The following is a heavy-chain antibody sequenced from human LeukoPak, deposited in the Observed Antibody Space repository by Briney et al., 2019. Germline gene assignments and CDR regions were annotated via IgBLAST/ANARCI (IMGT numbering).Heavy chain of an antibody. D-gene: IGHD3-22*01. J-gene: IGHJ3*02. CDR1: GYTFTSYD. CDR3: ARDTHDSSGPRADGDAFDI. Sequence: GASVKVSCKASGYTFTSYDINWVRQATGQGLEWMGWMNPNSGSTSYAQKFQGRVTMTRDMSTSTVYMELSSLRSEDTAVYYCARDTHDSSGPRADGDAFDIWGQGTMVTVSS. V-gene: IGHV1-8*02. CDR2: MNPNSGST.